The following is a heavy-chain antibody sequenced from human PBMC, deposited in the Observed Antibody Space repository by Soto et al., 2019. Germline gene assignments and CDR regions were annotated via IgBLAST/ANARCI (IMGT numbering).Heavy chain of an antibody. CDR1: GYIFVNYG. CDR3: VMVDNYVTPTPQDV. CDR2: ISPYTGNT. D-gene: IGHD3-16*01. V-gene: IGHV1-18*01. Sequence: QVQLVQSGDEVKKPGASVKVSCKASGYIFVNYGIAWVRQAPGQGLEWMGWISPYTGNTHSATKVQGRLTMTTDTXXDTAYMGLGSLTSDDTAVYYCVMVDNYVTPTPQDVWGQGTTVTVSS. J-gene: IGHJ6*02.